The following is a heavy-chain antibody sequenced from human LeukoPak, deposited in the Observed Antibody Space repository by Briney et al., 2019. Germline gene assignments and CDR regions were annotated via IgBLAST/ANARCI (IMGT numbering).Heavy chain of an antibody. CDR3: AQEGRYCSGGSCYSGYYFDY. V-gene: IGHV3-30*18. CDR2: ISYDGSNK. Sequence: GGSLRLSCAASGFTFSSYGMHWVRQAPGKGLEWVAVISYDGSNKYYADSVKGRFTISRDNSKNTLYLQMNSLRAEDTAVHYCAQEGRYCSGGSCYSGYYFDYWGQGTLVTVSS. CDR1: GFTFSSYG. J-gene: IGHJ4*02. D-gene: IGHD2-15*01.